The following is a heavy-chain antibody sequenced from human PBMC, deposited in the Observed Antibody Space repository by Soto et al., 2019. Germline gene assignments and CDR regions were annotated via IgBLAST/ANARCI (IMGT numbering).Heavy chain of an antibody. V-gene: IGHV3-49*03. Sequence: GGSLRLSCTASGFTFGDYAMSWFRQAPGKGPEWVGFIRSKAYGGTTEYAASVKGRFTISRDDSKSIAYLQINSLKTEDTAVYYCTRDRLFCSSASGYDVNNWFAPGGQGPLVTASS. CDR3: TRDRLFCSSASGYDVNNWFAP. J-gene: IGHJ5*02. CDR1: GFTFGDYA. D-gene: IGHD2-2*01. CDR2: IRSKAYGGTT.